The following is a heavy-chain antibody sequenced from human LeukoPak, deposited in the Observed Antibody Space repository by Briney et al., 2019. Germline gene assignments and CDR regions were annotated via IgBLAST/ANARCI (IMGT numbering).Heavy chain of an antibody. CDR1: GYSISSGCY. D-gene: IGHD5-24*01. V-gene: IGHV4-38-2*01. Sequence: PSETLSLTCAVSGYSISSGCYWGWIRQPPGRGLEWIGSIYHGGSTYYNPSLKSRVTISVDTSKNQVSLKLSSVTAGDTAVYYCARGGGREGYKSREFDYWGQGNLVTVSS. CDR3: ARGGGREGYKSREFDY. CDR2: IYHGGST. J-gene: IGHJ4*02.